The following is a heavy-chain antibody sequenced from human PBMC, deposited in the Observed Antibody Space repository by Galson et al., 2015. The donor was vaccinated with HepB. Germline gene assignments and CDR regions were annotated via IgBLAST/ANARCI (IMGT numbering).Heavy chain of an antibody. CDR3: AKDEDGGYNQGAFDY. V-gene: IGHV3-23*01. J-gene: IGHJ4*02. CDR2: ISGSGGST. CDR1: GFTFSSYA. D-gene: IGHD5-24*01. Sequence: SLRLSCAASGFTFSSYAMSWVRQAPGKGLEWVSAISGSGGSTYYADSVKGRFTISRDNSKNTLYLQMNSLRAEDTAVYYCAKDEDGGYNQGAFDYWGQGTLVTVSS.